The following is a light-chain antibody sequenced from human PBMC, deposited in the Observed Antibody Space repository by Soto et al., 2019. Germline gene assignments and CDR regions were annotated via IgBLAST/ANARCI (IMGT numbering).Light chain of an antibody. CDR2: DVS. Sequence: QSVLTQPPSVSGSPGQSVTISCSGTIDDVTAYYRVSWYQQTPGTAPKLMIYDVSNRPSGVPDRFSGSRSGNTASLTISGLQAEDEGDYYCSVYTRTSTYVFGTRTKLTVL. CDR3: SVYTRTSTYV. J-gene: IGLJ1*01. V-gene: IGLV2-18*01. CDR1: IDDVTAYYR.